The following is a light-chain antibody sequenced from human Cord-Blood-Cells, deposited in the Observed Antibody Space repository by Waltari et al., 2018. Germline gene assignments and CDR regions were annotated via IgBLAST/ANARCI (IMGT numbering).Light chain of an antibody. CDR1: PSVLYSSNNKNY. Sequence: DIVMTQSPDSLALSLGDRATINCKSSPSVLYSSNNKNYLAWYQQKPGQPPKLLIYWASTRESGVPDRFSGSGSGTDFTLTISSLQAEDVAVYYCQQYYSTPYTFGQGTKLEIK. CDR2: WAS. V-gene: IGKV4-1*01. J-gene: IGKJ2*01. CDR3: QQYYSTPYT.